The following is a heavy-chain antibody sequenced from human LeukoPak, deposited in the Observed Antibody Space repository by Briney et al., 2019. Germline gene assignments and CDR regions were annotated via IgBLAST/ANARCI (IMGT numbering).Heavy chain of an antibody. CDR3: ARCPYDSSGYYSLPSHFDY. V-gene: IGHV3-7*01. CDR1: GFTFSSYW. Sequence: GGSLRLSCAASGFTFSSYWMTWVRQAPGKGLEWVAKIKQDGSEKYYVDSVKGRFSISRDNAKNSLCLQMNSLSAEDTAVYYCARCPYDSSGYYSLPSHFDYWGQGTLVTVSS. D-gene: IGHD3-22*01. J-gene: IGHJ4*02. CDR2: IKQDGSEK.